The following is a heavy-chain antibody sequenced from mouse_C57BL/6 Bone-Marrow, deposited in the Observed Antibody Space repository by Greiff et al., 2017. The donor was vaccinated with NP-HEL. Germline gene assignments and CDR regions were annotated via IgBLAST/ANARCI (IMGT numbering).Heavy chain of an antibody. D-gene: IGHD2-3*01. CDR3: AGYYRFAY. Sequence: QVQLQQSGPELVKPGASVKLSCKASGYTFTSYDINWVKQRPGQGLEWIGWIFPRDGSTKYNEKFKGKATLPVDTSSSTAYMELHSLTSEDSAVYFCAGYYRFAYWGQGTLVTVSA. CDR1: GYTFTSYD. J-gene: IGHJ3*01. V-gene: IGHV1-85*01. CDR2: IFPRDGST.